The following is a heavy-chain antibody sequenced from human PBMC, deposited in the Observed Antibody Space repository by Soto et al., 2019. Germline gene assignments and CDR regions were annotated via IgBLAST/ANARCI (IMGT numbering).Heavy chain of an antibody. CDR2: IRSKGYGGTT. J-gene: IGHJ4*02. Sequence: EVQLVESGGGLVQPGQSLRLSCTASGFTFGDYAMSWFRQAPGKRLEWVGFIRSKGYGGTTDYAASVKGRFTISRDDSKSIAYLQMDSLKTEDTAVYYCTRRGTIAAVDYWGQGSLVTVSS. CDR3: TRRGTIAAVDY. D-gene: IGHD6-13*01. CDR1: GFTFGDYA. V-gene: IGHV3-49*03.